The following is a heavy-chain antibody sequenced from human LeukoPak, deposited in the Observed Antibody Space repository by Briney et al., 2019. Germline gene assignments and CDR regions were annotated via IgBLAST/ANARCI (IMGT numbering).Heavy chain of an antibody. CDR3: ARSRAFNSGAFDP. J-gene: IGHJ5*02. Sequence: SETLSLTCTVSGASVSSASYWTWIRQPPGKGVEWIAHIYNGVNTNYNPSLKSRVTISVDTSKNQFSLRLNSVTAADTAVYYCARSRAFNSGAFDPWGQGSLVTVS. CDR1: GASVSSASY. V-gene: IGHV4-61*01. D-gene: IGHD1-26*01. CDR2: IYNGVNT.